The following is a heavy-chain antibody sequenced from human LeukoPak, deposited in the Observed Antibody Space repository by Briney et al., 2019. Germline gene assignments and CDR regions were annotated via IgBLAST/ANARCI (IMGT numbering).Heavy chain of an antibody. Sequence: SETLSLTCAVSGGSISSSNWWSWVRQPPGKGLEWIGEIYHSGSTNYNPSLKSRVTISVDKSKNQFSLKLSSVTAADTAVYYCAIHMGGEWNYFDYWGQGTLVTVSS. D-gene: IGHD3-10*01. V-gene: IGHV4-4*02. CDR3: AIHMGGEWNYFDY. CDR2: IYHSGST. J-gene: IGHJ4*02. CDR1: GGSISSSNW.